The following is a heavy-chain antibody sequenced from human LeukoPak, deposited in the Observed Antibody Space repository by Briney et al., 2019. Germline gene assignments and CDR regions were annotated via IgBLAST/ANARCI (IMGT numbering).Heavy chain of an antibody. CDR2: ISSSSSYT. CDR1: GFTFSSYS. D-gene: IGHD3-22*01. CDR3: ARDGLLGI. Sequence: KPGGSLRLSCAASGFTFSSYSMNWVRQAPGKGLEWVASISSSSSYTYYADSVKGRFTISRDNSKNTLYLQMNSLRAEDTAVYYCARDGLLGIWGQGTMVTVSS. V-gene: IGHV3-21*04. J-gene: IGHJ3*02.